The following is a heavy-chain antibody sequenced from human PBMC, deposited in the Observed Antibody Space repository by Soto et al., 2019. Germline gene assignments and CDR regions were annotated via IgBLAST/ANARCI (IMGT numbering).Heavy chain of an antibody. D-gene: IGHD5-18*01. CDR3: AKGELGYSYHFDY. CDR2: ISYDGSNK. V-gene: IGHV3-30*18. J-gene: IGHJ4*02. Sequence: PGGSLRLSCAASGFPFSSYGMHWVRQAPGKGLEWVAVISYDGSNKYYADSVKGRFTISRDNSKNTLYLQMNSLRAEDTAVYYCAKGELGYSYHFDYWGQGTLVTVSS. CDR1: GFPFSSYG.